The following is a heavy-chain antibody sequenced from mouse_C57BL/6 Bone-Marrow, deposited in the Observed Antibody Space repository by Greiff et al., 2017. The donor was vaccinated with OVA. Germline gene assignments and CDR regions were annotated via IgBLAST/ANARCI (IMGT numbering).Heavy chain of an antibody. CDR1: GYTFTDYY. J-gene: IGHJ3*01. V-gene: IGHV1-75*01. D-gene: IGHD1-1*01. CDR2: IFPGSGST. Sequence: QVHVKQSGPELVKPGASVKISCKASGYTFTDYYINWVKQRPGQGLEWIGWIFPGSGSTYYNEKFKGKATLTVDKSSSTAYMLLSSLTSEDSAVYFCARRAPIYYGSSYVGFAYWGQGTLVTVSA. CDR3: ARRAPIYYGSSYVGFAY.